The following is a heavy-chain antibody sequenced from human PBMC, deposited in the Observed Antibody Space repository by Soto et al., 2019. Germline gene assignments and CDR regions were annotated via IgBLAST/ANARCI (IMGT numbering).Heavy chain of an antibody. CDR1: GVSISGTSYY. D-gene: IGHD3-16*02. V-gene: IGHV4-39*01. CDR2: IYYSGET. CDR3: ARHGSF. Sequence: QLQLQESGPGLVKPSETLSITCTVSGVSISGTSYYWGWIRQTPAKGLEWIGTIYYSGETFYNPSLKSRVTISIDTSKNHFSLNLTSVTAADTAIYYCARHGSFWGQGALVTVSS. J-gene: IGHJ1*01.